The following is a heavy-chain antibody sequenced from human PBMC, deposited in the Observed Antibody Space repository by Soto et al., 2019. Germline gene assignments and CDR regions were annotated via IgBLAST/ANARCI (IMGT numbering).Heavy chain of an antibody. CDR2: ISGSGGST. V-gene: IGHV3-23*01. CDR1: GVTFSSYA. CDR3: AKDLGFVLVTAWTEHTPGCG. D-gene: IGHD2-21*02. Sequence: GGSLRLSCAASGVTFSSYAMSWVRQAPGKGLEWVSAISGSGGSTYYADSVKGRFTISRDNSKNTLYLQMNSLRAEDTAVYYCAKDLGFVLVTAWTEHTPGCGRAQRTLVPVSS. J-gene: IGHJ4*02.